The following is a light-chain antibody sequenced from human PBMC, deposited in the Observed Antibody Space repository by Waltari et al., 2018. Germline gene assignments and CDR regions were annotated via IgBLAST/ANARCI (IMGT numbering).Light chain of an antibody. J-gene: IGLJ3*02. CDR1: SATIGAGYD. CDR3: QSYDSSLNGRV. Sequence: QSVLTQPPSVSGAPGQRVTISCPGSSATIGAGYDVHWYQQIPGTAPKLLIFVNSRRPSGVPDRFSGSRSGTSASLAITGLRAEDEADYYCQSYDSSLNGRVFGGGTKVTVL. V-gene: IGLV1-40*01. CDR2: VNS.